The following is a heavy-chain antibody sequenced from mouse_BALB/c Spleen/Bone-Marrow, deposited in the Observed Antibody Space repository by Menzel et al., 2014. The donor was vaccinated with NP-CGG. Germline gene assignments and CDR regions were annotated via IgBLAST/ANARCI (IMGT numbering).Heavy chain of an antibody. Sequence: VQLVESGPGLVAPSQSLSITCTVSGFSLTNYGVHWVRQPPGKGLEWLGVIWAGGSTNYNSALMSRLSISKDNSKNQVFLKRNSLQTEYTAMYDCARSGDGYDLDYWGQGTTLTVSS. V-gene: IGHV2-9*02. CDR3: ARSGDGYDLDY. CDR2: IWAGGST. CDR1: GFSLTNYG. J-gene: IGHJ2*01. D-gene: IGHD2-3*01.